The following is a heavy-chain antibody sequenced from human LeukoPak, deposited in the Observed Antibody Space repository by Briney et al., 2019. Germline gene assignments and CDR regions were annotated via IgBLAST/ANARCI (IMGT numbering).Heavy chain of an antibody. D-gene: IGHD6-19*01. CDR3: ARGGSLGY. CDR2: ISSSGSAI. CDR1: GFTFSSYE. Sequence: GGSLSLSCAASGFTFSSYEMNWVRQAPGKGLEWVSKISSSGSAIYYADSVRGRFTISRDNAKSTLYLQMNSLRVEDTAVYYCARGGSLGYWGQGTLVTVSS. J-gene: IGHJ4*02. V-gene: IGHV3-48*03.